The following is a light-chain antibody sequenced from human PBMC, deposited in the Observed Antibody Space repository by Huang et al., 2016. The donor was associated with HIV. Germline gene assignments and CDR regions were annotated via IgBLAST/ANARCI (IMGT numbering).Light chain of an antibody. J-gene: IGKJ2*01. Sequence: DIQMTQSPSTLSASVGDRVPITCRARQNINTWLAWYQQKPGKAPNLLIYRASSLQIGVPSRFTGSGSGTEFTLTISSLQPDDLATYYCQQYNTYLYTFGQGTKLEIK. V-gene: IGKV1-5*03. CDR2: RAS. CDR1: QNINTW. CDR3: QQYNTYLYT.